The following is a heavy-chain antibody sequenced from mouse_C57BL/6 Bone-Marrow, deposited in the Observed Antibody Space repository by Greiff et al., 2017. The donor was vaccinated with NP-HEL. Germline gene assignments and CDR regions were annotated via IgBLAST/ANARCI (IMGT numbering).Heavy chain of an antibody. CDR2: IDPSDSYS. Sequence: QVQLQQPGAELVMPGASVKLSCKASGYTFTSYWMHWVKQTPGQGLEWIGEIDPSDSYSNSNQKFKGKSTLTVDKSSSTAYMQLSSLTSEDSAVYYSARGYYGSRDYWGQGTTLTVSS. D-gene: IGHD1-1*01. CDR1: GYTFTSYW. J-gene: IGHJ2*01. V-gene: IGHV1-69*01. CDR3: ARGYYGSRDY.